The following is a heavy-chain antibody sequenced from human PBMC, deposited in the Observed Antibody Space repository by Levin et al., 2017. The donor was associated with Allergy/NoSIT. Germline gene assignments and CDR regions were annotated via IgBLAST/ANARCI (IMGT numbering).Heavy chain of an antibody. CDR3: VRATYSYELECFDH. D-gene: IGHD5-18*01. Sequence: GESLKISCAASGFTFRSYWMHWVRQTPGKGLLWVSRLSSDGSSTSYADSVMGRFTISRDNAKNTLYLQMNSLRVEDTAVYLCVRATYSYELECFDHWGQGTLLTVSS. J-gene: IGHJ4*02. CDR1: GFTFRSYW. CDR2: LSSDGSST. V-gene: IGHV3-74*01.